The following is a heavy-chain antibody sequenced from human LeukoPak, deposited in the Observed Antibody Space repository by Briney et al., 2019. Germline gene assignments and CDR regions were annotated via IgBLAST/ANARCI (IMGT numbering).Heavy chain of an antibody. CDR2: ISNRGSP. D-gene: IGHD2-15*01. CDR3: VRDGGFYYTASPNSWFDP. V-gene: IGHV4-38-2*02. Sequence: SETLSLTCLVSGFSISSDECWGWIRQPPGKGLEWIGSISNRGSPYYNPSLKSRVTMSVDTPNNHFSLRLSSVTAADTAVYYCVRDGGFYYTASPNSWFDPWGQGTLVTVSS. J-gene: IGHJ5*02. CDR1: GFSISSDEC.